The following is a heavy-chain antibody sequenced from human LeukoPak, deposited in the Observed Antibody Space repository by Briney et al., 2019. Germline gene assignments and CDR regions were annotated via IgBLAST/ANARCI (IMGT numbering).Heavy chain of an antibody. D-gene: IGHD3-22*01. J-gene: IGHJ4*02. Sequence: SETLSLTCAVYGGSFSGYYWGWIRQPPGEGLEWIGEINHSGSTNYNPSLKSRVTISVDTSKNQFFLKLSSVTAADTAVYYCASGKRGFNDISGYPNWGQGTLVTVSS. V-gene: IGHV4-34*01. CDR2: INHSGST. CDR1: GGSFSGYY. CDR3: ASGKRGFNDISGYPN.